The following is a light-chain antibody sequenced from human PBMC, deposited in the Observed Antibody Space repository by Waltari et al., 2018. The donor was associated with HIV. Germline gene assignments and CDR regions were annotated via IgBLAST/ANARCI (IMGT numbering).Light chain of an antibody. J-gene: IGLJ2*01. CDR1: SSNIGAGYD. CDR3: QSFDSSLNGVV. Sequence: QSVLTQPPSVSGAPGQGVTIPCTGSSSNIGAGYDVHWYQQLPGTAPKFLIFATINRPSGVPDRFSGSKSATSASLAITGLQAEDEADYYCQSFDSSLNGVVFGGGTKLTVL. CDR2: ATI. V-gene: IGLV1-40*01.